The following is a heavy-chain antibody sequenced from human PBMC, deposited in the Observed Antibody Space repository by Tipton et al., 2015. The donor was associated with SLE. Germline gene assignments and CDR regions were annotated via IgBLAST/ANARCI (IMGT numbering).Heavy chain of an antibody. CDR2: INHSGST. D-gene: IGHD3-16*01. CDR1: GGSISSSNW. V-gene: IGHV4-4*02. J-gene: IGHJ6*03. CDR3: ARGGYYYYMDV. Sequence: TLSLTCTVSGGSISSSNWWSWVRQPPGKGLEWIGEINHSGSTNYNPSLKSRVTISVDTSKNQFSLKLSSVTAADTAVYYCARGGYYYYMDVWGKGTTVTVSS.